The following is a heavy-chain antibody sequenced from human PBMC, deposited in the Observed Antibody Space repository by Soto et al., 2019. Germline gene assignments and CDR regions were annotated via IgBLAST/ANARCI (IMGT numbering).Heavy chain of an antibody. CDR2: ISSSGTTI. D-gene: IGHD3-16*02. J-gene: IGHJ6*02. Sequence: GGSLRLSCAVSGLTVSSNYMSWVRQAPGEGLEWVSYISSSGTTIYYADSVKGRFTISRDNAKNSLFLQMNSLRAEDTALYYCARGVISSIYYYHYGMGVWSQGSKVPGSS. CDR3: ARGVISSIYYYHYGMGV. V-gene: IGHV3-11*01. CDR1: GLTVSSNY.